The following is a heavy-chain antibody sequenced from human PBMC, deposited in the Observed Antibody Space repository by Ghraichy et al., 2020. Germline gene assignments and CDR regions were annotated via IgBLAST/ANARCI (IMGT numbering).Heavy chain of an antibody. CDR1: GFTFSTYA. V-gene: IGHV3-30*04. CDR2: VSYDGKNK. CDR3: ARGSLIPSAGTFDY. D-gene: IGHD6-13*01. J-gene: IGHJ4*02. Sequence: GGSLRLSCAASGFTFSTYAIHWVRQAPGKGLEWVAGVSYDGKNKYYAASLKGRLTISRDNSKNTLFLQMNSLRPEDTAVFYCARGSLIPSAGTFDYWGQGTLVTVSS.